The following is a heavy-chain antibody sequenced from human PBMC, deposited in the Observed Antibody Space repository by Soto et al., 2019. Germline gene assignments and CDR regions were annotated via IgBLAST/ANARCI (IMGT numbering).Heavy chain of an antibody. Sequence: EVELLESGGGLVQPGGSLRLSCAASGFTFSSYAMSWVRQGPGKGLEWVSSVSGSGDSTYYADSVKGRFTVSRDNSKNTLYLQMNILRAEDTAVYYCAKDPTSRVYYYYYYMDVWGKGTTVTVSS. V-gene: IGHV3-23*01. CDR3: AKDPTSRVYYYYYYMDV. D-gene: IGHD1-26*01. J-gene: IGHJ6*03. CDR2: VSGSGDST. CDR1: GFTFSSYA.